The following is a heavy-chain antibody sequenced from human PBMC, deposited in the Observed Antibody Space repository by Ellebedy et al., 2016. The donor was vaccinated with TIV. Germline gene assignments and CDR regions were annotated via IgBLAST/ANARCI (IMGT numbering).Heavy chain of an antibody. J-gene: IGHJ6*02. V-gene: IGHV1-2*02. CDR3: ARGGGYRHGDYYYGMDV. CDR1: GYTFTGYY. CDR2: INPNSGGT. D-gene: IGHD5-18*01. Sequence: ASVKVSCKASGYTFTGYYIHWVRQAPGQGLEWMGWINPNSGGTNYAQKFQGGVSMTRDTSISTAYMELSRLRSDDTAVYYCARGGGYRHGDYYYGMDVWGQGTTVTVSS.